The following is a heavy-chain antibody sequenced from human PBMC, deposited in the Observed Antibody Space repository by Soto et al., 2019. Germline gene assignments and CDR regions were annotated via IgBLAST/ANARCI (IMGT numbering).Heavy chain of an antibody. D-gene: IGHD2-2*01. V-gene: IGHV4-34*01. Sequence: SETLSLTCAVYGGSFSGYYWSWIRQPPGKGLEWIGEINHSGSTNYNPSLKSQVTISVDTSKNQFSPKLSSVTAADTAVYYCARAIIVVVPAANYGMDVWGQGTTVTVSS. CDR2: INHSGST. J-gene: IGHJ6*02. CDR1: GGSFSGYY. CDR3: ARAIIVVVPAANYGMDV.